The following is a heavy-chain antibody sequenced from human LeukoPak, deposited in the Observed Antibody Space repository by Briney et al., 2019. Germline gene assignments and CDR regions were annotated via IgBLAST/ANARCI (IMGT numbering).Heavy chain of an antibody. Sequence: SETLSLTCAVYGGSFSGYYWSWIRQPPGKGLEWIGEINHSGSTNYNPSLKSRVTISVDTSKNQFSLKLSSVTAADTAVYYCARGGGTVTCDYWGQGTLVTVSS. D-gene: IGHD4-11*01. J-gene: IGHJ4*02. CDR2: INHSGST. CDR3: ARGGGTVTCDY. V-gene: IGHV4-34*01. CDR1: GGSFSGYY.